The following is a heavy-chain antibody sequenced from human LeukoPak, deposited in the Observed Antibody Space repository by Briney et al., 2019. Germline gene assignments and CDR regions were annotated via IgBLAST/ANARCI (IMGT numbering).Heavy chain of an antibody. V-gene: IGHV4-59*08. D-gene: IGHD6-13*01. CDR3: ARRGNFDC. CDR2: SHYTGKT. CDR1: GDSITNYY. Sequence: PSETLSLTCAVSGDSITNYYWSWIRQPPGKGLEWIGYSHYTGKTYYNPSLKSRVTISVDTSKNQFSLRLSSVTAADTAVYYCARRGNFDCWGQGTLVTVSS. J-gene: IGHJ4*02.